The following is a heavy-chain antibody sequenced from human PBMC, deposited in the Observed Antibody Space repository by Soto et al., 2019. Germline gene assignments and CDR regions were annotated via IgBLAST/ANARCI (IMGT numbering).Heavy chain of an antibody. J-gene: IGHJ4*02. Sequence: GASVKASCKASGDTITGYYMHWVRQAPGQGLEWMGWINPNSGGTNYAQKFQGWVTMTRDTSISTAYMELSRLRSDDTAVYYCARAAGRGSYYFFDYWGQGTLVTVSS. CDR2: INPNSGGT. CDR1: GDTITGYY. V-gene: IGHV1-2*04. D-gene: IGHD1-26*01. CDR3: ARAAGRGSYYFFDY.